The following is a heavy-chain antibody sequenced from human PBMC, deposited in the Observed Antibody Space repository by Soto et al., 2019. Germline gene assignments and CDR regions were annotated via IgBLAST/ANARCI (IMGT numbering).Heavy chain of an antibody. J-gene: IGHJ3*02. CDR2: IYLSGTT. CDR3: ARSPSTSSIGTFDI. D-gene: IGHD6-6*01. CDR1: GGSISSFY. V-gene: IGHV4-4*07. Sequence: QVQLQESGPGLVKPSETLSLTCTVSGGSISSFYWNWIRLSAGKGLEWIARIYLSGTTTYNPSLQSRVTMSVDTSKNQFSLNLSSLTAADTAVYYCARSPSTSSIGTFDIWGQGTKVTVSS.